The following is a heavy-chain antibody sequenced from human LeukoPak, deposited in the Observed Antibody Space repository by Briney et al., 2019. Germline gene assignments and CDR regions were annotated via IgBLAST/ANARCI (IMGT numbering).Heavy chain of an antibody. D-gene: IGHD3-22*01. CDR2: ISGSGGST. J-gene: IGHJ4*02. CDR3: AARITMIVVVPFDY. CDR1: GFTFSSYA. Sequence: PGGSLRLSCAASGFTFSSYAMSWVRQAPGKGLEWVSAISGSGGSTYYADSVKGRFTISRDNSKNTLYLQMNSLRAEDTAVYYCAARITMIVVVPFDYWGQGTLVTVSS. V-gene: IGHV3-23*01.